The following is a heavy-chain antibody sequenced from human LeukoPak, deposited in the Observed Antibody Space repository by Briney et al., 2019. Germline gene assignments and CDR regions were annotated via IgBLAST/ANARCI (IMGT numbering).Heavy chain of an antibody. CDR2: ISYDGSNK. V-gene: IGHV3-30*18. CDR1: GFTFSSYG. D-gene: IGHD5-18*01. CDR3: AKDKIVDTAMFPFDY. Sequence: GGSLRLSCAASGFTFSSYGMHWVRQAPGKGLEWVAVISYDGSNKYYADSVKGRFTISRDNSKNTLYLQMNSLRAEDTAVYYCAKDKIVDTAMFPFDYWGQGTLVTVSS. J-gene: IGHJ4*02.